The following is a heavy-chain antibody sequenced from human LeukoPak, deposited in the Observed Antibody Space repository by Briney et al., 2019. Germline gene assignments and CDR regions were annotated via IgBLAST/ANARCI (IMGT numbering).Heavy chain of an antibody. CDR1: VFTFSHYG. D-gene: IGHD4-11*01. Sequence: GGSLRLSCAAAVFTFSHYGMHWVRQAPGKGLEWVAVIWSDGTNQYYADSVKGRFTISRDDSGNTVYLQMNSLRPEDTGVYYCAKDAQRGFDYSNSLEYWGQGTPVTVST. V-gene: IGHV3-33*06. CDR2: IWSDGTNQ. J-gene: IGHJ4*02. CDR3: AKDAQRGFDYSNSLEY.